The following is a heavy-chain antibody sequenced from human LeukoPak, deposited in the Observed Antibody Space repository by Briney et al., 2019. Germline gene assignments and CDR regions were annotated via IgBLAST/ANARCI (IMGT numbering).Heavy chain of an antibody. Sequence: PGGSLRLSRAASGFSFSTYSMNWGRHTPRKGLDWVSYISRSSTTIYYADSVRGRFTIPRDNAKNSLFLQMNSLRDDDTAVYYCARGARYGDYEAVDYWGQGSLVTVSS. V-gene: IGHV3-48*02. CDR1: GFSFSTYS. CDR3: ARGARYGDYEAVDY. CDR2: ISRSSTTI. D-gene: IGHD4-17*01. J-gene: IGHJ4*02.